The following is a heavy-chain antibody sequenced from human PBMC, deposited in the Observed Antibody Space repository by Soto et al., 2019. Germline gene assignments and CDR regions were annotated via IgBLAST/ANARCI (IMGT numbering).Heavy chain of an antibody. Sequence: VASVKVSCKASGYTFSVYHMHWVRQAPGQGLEWMGWVHPNSGGTNYAQSFEGRVTMTRDTSINTAYMELSRLTSDGTAVYYCAKELQRGMDVWGQGTTVNVSS. CDR3: AKELQRGMDV. CDR2: VHPNSGGT. D-gene: IGHD4-4*01. J-gene: IGHJ6*02. V-gene: IGHV1-2*02. CDR1: GYTFSVYH.